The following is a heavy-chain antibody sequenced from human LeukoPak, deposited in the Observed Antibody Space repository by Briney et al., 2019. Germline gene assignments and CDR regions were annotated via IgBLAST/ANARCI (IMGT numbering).Heavy chain of an antibody. D-gene: IGHD3-10*01. CDR3: ARELWFVNAPGSWFDP. V-gene: IGHV4-39*07. CDR2: IYYSGST. Sequence: PSETLSLTCTVSGGSISSSSYYWGWIRQPPGKGLEWIGSIYYSGSTCYNPSLKSRVTISVDKSKNQFSLRLTSVTAADTAVYYCARELWFVNAPGSWFDPWGQGTLVTVSS. J-gene: IGHJ5*02. CDR1: GGSISSSSYY.